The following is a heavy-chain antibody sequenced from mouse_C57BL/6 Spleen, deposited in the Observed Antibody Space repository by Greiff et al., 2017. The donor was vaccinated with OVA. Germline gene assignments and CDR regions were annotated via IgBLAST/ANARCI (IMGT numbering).Heavy chain of an antibody. D-gene: IGHD2-5*01. CDR1: GFTFTDYY. Sequence: VQLKESGGGLVQPGGSLSLSCAASGFTFTDYYMSWVRQPPGKALEWLGFIRNKANGYTTAYSASVKGRFTISRDNSQSILYLQMNALRAEDSATYYCARLRYSNYGGYAMDYWGQGTSVTVSS. V-gene: IGHV7-3*01. CDR3: ARLRYSNYGGYAMDY. J-gene: IGHJ4*01. CDR2: IRNKANGYTT.